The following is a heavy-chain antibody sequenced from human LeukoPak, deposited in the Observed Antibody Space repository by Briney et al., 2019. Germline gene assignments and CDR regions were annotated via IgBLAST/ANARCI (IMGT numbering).Heavy chain of an antibody. D-gene: IGHD6-19*01. Sequence: ASVKVSCKASGYDFSTFGISWVRLAPGEGLEWMGWISAYHGKTNFPQRFQGRVTLTTETSTSTAYTELRSLRSDDTAIYYCARDSPFMVPGTGDAFDIWGQGTMVSVSS. J-gene: IGHJ3*02. CDR2: ISAYHGKT. CDR3: ARDSPFMVPGTGDAFDI. V-gene: IGHV1-18*01. CDR1: GYDFSTFG.